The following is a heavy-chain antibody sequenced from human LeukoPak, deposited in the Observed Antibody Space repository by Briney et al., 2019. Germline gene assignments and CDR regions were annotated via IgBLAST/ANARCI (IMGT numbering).Heavy chain of an antibody. V-gene: IGHV3-30*18. CDR2: ISYDGSNK. J-gene: IGHJ6*02. D-gene: IGHD1-26*01. CDR1: GFTFSSYG. Sequence: GGFLRLSCAASGFTFSSYGMHWVRQAPGKGLEWVAVISYDGSNKYYADSVKGRFTISRDNSKNTLYLQMNSLRAEDTAVYYCAKAEVGATTPLYYYGMDVWGQGTTVTVSS. CDR3: AKAEVGATTPLYYYGMDV.